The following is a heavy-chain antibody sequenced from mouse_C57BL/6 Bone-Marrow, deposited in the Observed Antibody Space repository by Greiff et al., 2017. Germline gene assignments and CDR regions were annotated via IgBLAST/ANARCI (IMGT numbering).Heavy chain of an antibody. CDR2: IDPSVSYT. J-gene: IGHJ2*01. CDR3: ARLYRKVFFDY. D-gene: IGHD2-14*01. CDR1: GYTFTSYW. V-gene: IGHV1-69*01. Sequence: QVQLQQPGAELVMPGASVKLSCKASGYTFTSYWLHWVKQRPGHGLEWIGEIDPSVSYTNSNQKFKGKSTLTVDKSSSTAYMQLSSLTSEDSAVYYCARLYRKVFFDYWGQGTTLTVSS.